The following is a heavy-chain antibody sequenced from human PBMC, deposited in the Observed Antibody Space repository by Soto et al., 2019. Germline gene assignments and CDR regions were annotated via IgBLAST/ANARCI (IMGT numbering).Heavy chain of an antibody. D-gene: IGHD3-16*01. V-gene: IGHV1-18*01. CDR1: GGTFSSYA. Sequence: ASVKVSCKASGGTFSSYAITWVRQAPGQGLEWMGWISGFNGNTNYAADLQGRVTMTTDTSTSTAYMELRGLRSDDTAVHYCARIGVSPGHESPDFDSWGQGTLVTVSS. CDR3: ARIGVSPGHESPDFDS. CDR2: ISGFNGNT. J-gene: IGHJ4*02.